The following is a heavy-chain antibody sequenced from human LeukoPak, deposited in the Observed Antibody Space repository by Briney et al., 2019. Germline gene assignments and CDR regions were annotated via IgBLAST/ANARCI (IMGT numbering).Heavy chain of an antibody. V-gene: IGHV3-33*01. J-gene: IGHJ4*02. CDR1: GFTFSSYG. D-gene: IGHD1-26*01. Sequence: PGGSLRLSCAASGFTFSSYGMHWVRQAPGKGLEWVAVIWYDGSNKYYADSVKGRFTISRDNSKNTLYLQMNSLRAEDTAVYYCAREGVGGATYFDYWGQGTLVTVSS. CDR2: IWYDGSNK. CDR3: AREGVGGATYFDY.